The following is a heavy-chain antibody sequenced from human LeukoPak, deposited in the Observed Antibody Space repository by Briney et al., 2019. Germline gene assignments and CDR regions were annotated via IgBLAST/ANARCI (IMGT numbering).Heavy chain of an antibody. D-gene: IGHD3-3*01. CDR3: ARRGWSGYNYYYYYYMGV. CDR1: GGSFSGYY. V-gene: IGHV4-34*01. J-gene: IGHJ6*03. CDR2: INHSGST. Sequence: SETLSLTCAVYGGSFSGYYWSWIRQPPGKGLEWIGEINHSGSTNYNPSLRSRVTISVDTSKNQFSLKLSSVTAADTAVYYCARRGWSGYNYYYYYYMGVWGKGTTVTVSS.